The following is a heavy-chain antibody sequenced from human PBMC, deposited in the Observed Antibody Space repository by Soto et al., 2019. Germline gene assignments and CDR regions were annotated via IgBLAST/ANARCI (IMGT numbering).Heavy chain of an antibody. CDR2: IRGDGSRK. J-gene: IGHJ5*02. CDR1: GFTFSTYG. Sequence: GGSLRLSCAASGFTFSTYGMNWFRQAPGKGLEWISYIRGDGSRKDYADSVKGRFIISRDNAENSLSLQMNSLRDEDTAVYYCVRGQTSLDNWFDPWGQGTLVTVSS. V-gene: IGHV3-48*02. CDR3: VRGQTSLDNWFDP.